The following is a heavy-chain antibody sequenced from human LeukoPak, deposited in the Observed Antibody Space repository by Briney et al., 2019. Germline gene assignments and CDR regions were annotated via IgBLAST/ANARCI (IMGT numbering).Heavy chain of an antibody. V-gene: IGHV3-30*19. CDR2: ISYDGSNK. CDR1: GFTFSSYG. Sequence: GGSLRLSCAASGFTFSSYGMHWVRQAPGKGLEWVAVISYDGSNKYYADSVKGRFTISRDNSKNTLYLQMNGLRAEDTAVYYCARDLTNSFYFDYWGQGTLVTVSS. D-gene: IGHD3-9*01. J-gene: IGHJ4*02. CDR3: ARDLTNSFYFDY.